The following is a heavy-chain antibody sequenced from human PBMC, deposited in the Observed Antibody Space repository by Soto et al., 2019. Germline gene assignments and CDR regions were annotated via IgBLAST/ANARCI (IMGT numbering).Heavy chain of an antibody. J-gene: IGHJ3*02. CDR2: IWYDGSNK. CDR3: ASFYGSGSYSMIDAFDI. Sequence: VQLVESGGGVVQPGRSLRLSCAASGFTFSSYGMHWVRQAPGKGLEWVAVIWYDGSNKYYADSVKGRFTISRDNSKNTLYLQMNSQRAEDTAVYYCASFYGSGSYSMIDAFDIWGQGTMVTVSS. V-gene: IGHV3-33*01. CDR1: GFTFSSYG. D-gene: IGHD3-10*01.